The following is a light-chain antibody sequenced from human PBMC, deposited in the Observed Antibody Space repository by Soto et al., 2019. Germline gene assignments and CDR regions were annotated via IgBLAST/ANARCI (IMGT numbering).Light chain of an antibody. CDR3: QAWDYNTAV. Sequence: SYELTQPPSVSVSPGLTATITCSGDKLGQKYACWYQQKPGRSPVLIIYQDDRRPSGIPERFSGSNSGHTATLTISETQAMDEADYYCQAWDYNTAVFGGGTKVTVL. CDR1: KLGQKY. V-gene: IGLV3-1*01. CDR2: QDD. J-gene: IGLJ2*01.